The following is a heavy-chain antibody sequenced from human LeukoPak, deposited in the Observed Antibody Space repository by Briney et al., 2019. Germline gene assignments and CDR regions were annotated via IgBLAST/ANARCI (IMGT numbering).Heavy chain of an antibody. J-gene: IGHJ4*02. D-gene: IGHD3-22*01. Sequence: ASVKVSCKASGYTFTSYDINWVRQATGQGLEWMGWMNPNSGNTGYAQKFQGRVTMTRNTSISTAYMELSSLRSEDTAVYYCARGLYYYDSSGYYYGWTDYWGQGTLVTVSS. CDR3: ARGLYYYDSSGYYYGWTDY. CDR2: MNPNSGNT. V-gene: IGHV1-8*01. CDR1: GYTFTSYD.